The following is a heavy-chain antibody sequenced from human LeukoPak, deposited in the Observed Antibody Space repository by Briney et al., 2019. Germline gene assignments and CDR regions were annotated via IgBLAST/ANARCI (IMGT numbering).Heavy chain of an antibody. Sequence: GGSLRLSCAASGFTFSSYDMSWVRQAPGKGLEWVSSITSGGSYIFYADSVKGRFTISRDNAKKSLFLQMNSLRAEDPAVYYCARYSGTYRDYWGQGTLVTVSS. CDR3: ARYSGTYRDY. CDR2: ITSGGSYI. J-gene: IGHJ4*02. D-gene: IGHD1-26*01. V-gene: IGHV3-21*01. CDR1: GFTFSSYD.